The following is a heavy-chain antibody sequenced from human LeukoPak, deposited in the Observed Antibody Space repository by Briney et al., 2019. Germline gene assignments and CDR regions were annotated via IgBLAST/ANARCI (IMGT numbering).Heavy chain of an antibody. CDR3: ARGGGFLRVLTWFDP. Sequence: SETLSLTCAVYGGSFSGYYWSWIRQPPGKGLEWIGEINHSGSTNYNPSLKSRVTISVDTSKNQFSLKLSSVTAADTAVYFCARGGGFLRVLTWFDPWGQGTLVTVSS. J-gene: IGHJ5*02. D-gene: IGHD3-3*01. CDR2: INHSGST. CDR1: GGSFSGYY. V-gene: IGHV4-34*01.